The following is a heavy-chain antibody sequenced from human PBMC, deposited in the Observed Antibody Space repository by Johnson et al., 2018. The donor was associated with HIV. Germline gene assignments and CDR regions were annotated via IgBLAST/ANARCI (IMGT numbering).Heavy chain of an antibody. CDR3: ARDQDYGGNSGRFDM. J-gene: IGHJ3*02. D-gene: IGHD4-23*01. Sequence: QVQLLESGGGVVQPGRSLRLSCAASGFTFSSYAMHWVRQAQGKGLEWVAFIRYDGSNKYYADSVKGRFTISRDNSKNTLYLQMNSLRAEDTAVYYCARDQDYGGNSGRFDMWGLGTMVTVSS. CDR1: GFTFSSYA. V-gene: IGHV3-30*02. CDR2: IRYDGSNK.